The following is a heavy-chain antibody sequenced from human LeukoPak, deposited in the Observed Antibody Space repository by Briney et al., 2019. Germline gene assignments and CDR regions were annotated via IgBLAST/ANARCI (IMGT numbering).Heavy chain of an antibody. Sequence: SETLSLTCAVSGGSIDSSSYYWGWIRQPPGKGLEWIGRIFRTGSTYYSASLKSRVSISVDTSKNHIALKLTSVTASDTAVYFCARRVGFYGSGSLNYFDPWGQGILVSVS. CDR3: ARRVGFYGSGSLNYFDP. D-gene: IGHD3-10*01. V-gene: IGHV4-39*02. CDR1: GGSIDSSSYY. CDR2: IFRTGST. J-gene: IGHJ5*01.